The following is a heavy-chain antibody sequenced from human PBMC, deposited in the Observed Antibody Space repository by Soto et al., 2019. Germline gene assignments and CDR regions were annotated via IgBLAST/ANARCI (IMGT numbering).Heavy chain of an antibody. J-gene: IGHJ6*03. CDR1: GFTFSSYG. D-gene: IGHD3-3*01. V-gene: IGHV3-33*01. CDR3: ARPSRDYYDFWGRGDNYYMDV. CDR2: IWYDGSNK. Sequence: GGSLRLSCAASGFTFSSYGMHWVRQAPGKGLEWVAVIWYDGSNKYYADSVKGRFTISRDNSKNTLYLQMNSLRAEDTVGYYCARPSRDYYDFWGRGDNYYMDVWGKGTTVTVSS.